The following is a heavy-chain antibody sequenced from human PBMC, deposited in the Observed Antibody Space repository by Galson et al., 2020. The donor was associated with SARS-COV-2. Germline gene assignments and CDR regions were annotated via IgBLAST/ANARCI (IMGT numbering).Heavy chain of an antibody. CDR2: VSGSGGSA. Sequence: GGSLRLSCAASGFTFSSHAMSWVRQAPGKGLEWVSAVSGSGGSADYADSVKGRRTISRDNSKNTLYLQMNSLRAEDTAVYYCAKGTTVVTVYYFDYWGQGTLVTVSS. J-gene: IGHJ4*02. V-gene: IGHV3-23*01. D-gene: IGHD4-17*01. CDR1: GFTFSSHA. CDR3: AKGTTVVTVYYFDY.